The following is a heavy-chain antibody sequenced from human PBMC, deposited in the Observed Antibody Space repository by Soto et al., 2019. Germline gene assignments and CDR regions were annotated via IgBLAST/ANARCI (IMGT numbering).Heavy chain of an antibody. CDR2: IYWDDDK. Sequence: SGPTLVNPTQTXTLTCTFSGFSLSTSGVGVGWIRQPPGQALEWLAIIYWDDDKRYNASLKDRLSITKDTSKNQVVLRMTNMDPVDTATYYCIQFKESTGYYRVAVANWGQGTLVTVSS. D-gene: IGHD3-22*01. V-gene: IGHV2-5*02. CDR1: GFSLSTSGVG. J-gene: IGHJ4*02. CDR3: IQFKESTGYYRVAVAN.